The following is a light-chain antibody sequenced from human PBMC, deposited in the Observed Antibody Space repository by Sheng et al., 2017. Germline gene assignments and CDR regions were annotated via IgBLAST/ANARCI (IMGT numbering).Light chain of an antibody. V-gene: IGKV3-20*01. Sequence: EIVLTQSPGTLSLPPGERATLSCRASQSISSNFLAWYQHKPGQAPRLLIYGASYRATGIPDRFSGSGSRADFTLTISRLEPEDFAVYYCQQYGSSPPWTFGQGTKVEIK. CDR1: QSISSNF. CDR3: QQYGSSPPWT. CDR2: GAS. J-gene: IGKJ1*01.